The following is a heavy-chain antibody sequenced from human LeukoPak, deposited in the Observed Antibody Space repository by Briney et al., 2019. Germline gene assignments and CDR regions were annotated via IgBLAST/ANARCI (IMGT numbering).Heavy chain of an antibody. J-gene: IGHJ5*02. D-gene: IGHD3-3*01. Sequence: PSETLSLTCAVSGGSISSGGYSWSWLRQPPGKGLEWIGYIYHSGSTYYNPSLKSRVTISVDRSKNQFSLKLSSVTAADTAVYYCARGNPNYDFWSGSTSGFDPWGQGTLVTVSS. CDR2: IYHSGST. CDR1: GGSISSGGYS. V-gene: IGHV4-30-2*01. CDR3: ARGNPNYDFWSGSTSGFDP.